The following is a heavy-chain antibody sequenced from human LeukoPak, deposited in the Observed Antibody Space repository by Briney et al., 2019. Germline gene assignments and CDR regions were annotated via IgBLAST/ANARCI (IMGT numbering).Heavy chain of an antibody. CDR3: AKGHSDYSTGFDL. CDR2: ISGTGGST. CDR1: GFTFSNYA. D-gene: IGHD4-11*01. Sequence: PGGSLRLSCAASGFTFSNYAMSWVRQAPGKGLESVSVISGTGGSTYYADSVKGRFTISRDNSRNTLYLQMNSLRAEDTTVYYCAKGHSDYSTGFDLWGRGALVTVSS. V-gene: IGHV3-23*01. J-gene: IGHJ4*02.